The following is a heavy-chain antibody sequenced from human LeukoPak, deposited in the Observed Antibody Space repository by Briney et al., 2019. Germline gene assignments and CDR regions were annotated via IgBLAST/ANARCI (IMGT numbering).Heavy chain of an antibody. CDR3: ASSVNFRDGSGSYGTLDY. CDR2: IIPIFGTA. CDR1: GGTFSSYA. J-gene: IGHJ4*02. D-gene: IGHD3-10*01. Sequence: SAVQVSCKASGGTFSSYAISWVRQAPGQGLEWMGWIIPIFGTANYAQKFQGRVTITADESTSTAYIELSSLRCEDTSVNCCASSVNFRDGSGSYGTLDYWGQGTLVTVSS. V-gene: IGHV1-69*13.